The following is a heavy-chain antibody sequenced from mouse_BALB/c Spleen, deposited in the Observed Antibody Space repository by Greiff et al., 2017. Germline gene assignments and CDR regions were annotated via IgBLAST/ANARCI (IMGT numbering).Heavy chain of an antibody. J-gene: IGHJ2*01. CDR3: ASQANWAHYFDY. CDR2: ISSGGGST. CDR1: GFAFSSYD. V-gene: IGHV5-12-1*01. D-gene: IGHD4-1*01. Sequence: EVMLVESGGGLVKPGGSLKLSCAASGFAFSSYDMSWVRQTPEKRLEWVAYISSGGGSTYYPDTVKGRFTISRDNAKNTLYLQMSSLKSEDTAMYYCASQANWAHYFDYWGQGTTLTVSS.